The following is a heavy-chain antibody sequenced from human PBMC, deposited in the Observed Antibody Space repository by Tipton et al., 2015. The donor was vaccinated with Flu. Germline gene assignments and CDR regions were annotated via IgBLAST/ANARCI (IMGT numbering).Heavy chain of an antibody. CDR1: GFTFTNNA. V-gene: IGHV3-23*01. D-gene: IGHD3-10*01. Sequence: SLRLSCAASGFTFTNNAMGWVRQAPGEGLEWVSAIGSDFNTHYADSVKGRFTISRDNAKYSLPLQMNSLRAEDAAVYYCVREDVGVIIGFEHWGHGALVTVSS. CDR3: VREDVGVIIGFEH. CDR2: IGSDFNT. J-gene: IGHJ4*01.